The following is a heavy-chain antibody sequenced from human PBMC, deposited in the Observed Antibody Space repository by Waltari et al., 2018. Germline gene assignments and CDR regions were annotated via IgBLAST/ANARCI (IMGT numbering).Heavy chain of an antibody. J-gene: IGHJ6*02. CDR2: LYSGDTT. D-gene: IGHD3-22*01. CDR1: GFTVSSNY. Sequence: EVQLVESGGGLIQPGGSLRLSCAASGFTVSSNYMTWVRQAPGKGLEWVSILYSGDTTYYADSVKGRVTISRDNSENTLYLQMNSLRAEDTAVYYCARWWLSQRRGIDVWGQGTTVTVSS. V-gene: IGHV3-53*01. CDR3: ARWWLSQRRGIDV.